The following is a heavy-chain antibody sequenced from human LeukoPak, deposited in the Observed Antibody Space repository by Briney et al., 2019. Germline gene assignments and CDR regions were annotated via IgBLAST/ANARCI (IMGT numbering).Heavy chain of an antibody. CDR3: ARHLTGYYIS. CDR2: ISGTGTTI. D-gene: IGHD3-9*01. CDR1: GFTFSDYE. Sequence: GGPLRLSCAASGFTFSDYEMNWARQAPGKGLEWVSHISGTGTTIHYADSVKGRFTISRDNAKSSLFLQMNSLRVEDTAVYYCARHLTGYYISWGQGTLVTVSS. V-gene: IGHV3-48*03. J-gene: IGHJ5*02.